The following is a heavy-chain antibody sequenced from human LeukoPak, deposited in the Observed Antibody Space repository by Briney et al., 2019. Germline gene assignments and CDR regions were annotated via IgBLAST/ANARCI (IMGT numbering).Heavy chain of an antibody. Sequence: GGSLRLSCAASGFTFSSYWMNWVRQAPGKGLWWFSVINSVGSSTSSADSVKGRFTISRDNAKNTLYLQMNSLRAEDTAVYYCARETMWFFAPGSFDYWGQGTLVTVSS. CDR1: GFTFSSYW. CDR3: ARETMWFFAPGSFDY. J-gene: IGHJ4*02. V-gene: IGHV3-74*01. D-gene: IGHD2-21*01. CDR2: INSVGSST.